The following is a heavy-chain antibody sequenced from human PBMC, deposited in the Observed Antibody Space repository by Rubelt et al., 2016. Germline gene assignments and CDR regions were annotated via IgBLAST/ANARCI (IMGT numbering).Heavy chain of an antibody. J-gene: IGHJ4*02. D-gene: IGHD3-16*01. CDR3: ARHKMMSD. V-gene: IGHV4-59*08. CDR2: IYYSGST. Sequence: QVQLQESGPGLVKPSETLSLTCTVSGGSISSYYWSWIRQPPGKGLEWLGFIYYSGSTTYKPSLTSGVTIAVDTAKNQFSLQLGSVTAADTAVKYCARHKMMSDWGQGTLVTVSS. CDR1: GGSISSYY.